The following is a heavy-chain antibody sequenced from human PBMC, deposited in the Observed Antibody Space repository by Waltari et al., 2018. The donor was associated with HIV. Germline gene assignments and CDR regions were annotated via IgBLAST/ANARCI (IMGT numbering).Heavy chain of an antibody. CDR3: ARGGGGDHGF. D-gene: IGHD2-21*01. CDR2: LTEGIPRP. Sequence: EVLLLESGGGLVQPGGSLSLSCAVSGFSVSNYAMCWVRQAPGKGLELVGYLTEGIPRPHYADSVKDRFTFSRDNSKNTLYLQMSDLRAEDTAIYYCARGGGGDHGFWGQGTLVTVSS. J-gene: IGHJ4*02. CDR1: GFSVSNYA. V-gene: IGHV3-23*01.